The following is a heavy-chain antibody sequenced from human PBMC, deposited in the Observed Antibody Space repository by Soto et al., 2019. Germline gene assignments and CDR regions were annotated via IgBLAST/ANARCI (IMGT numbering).Heavy chain of an antibody. D-gene: IGHD6-25*01. V-gene: IGHV3-23*01. CDR2: ISGSGGST. J-gene: IGHJ6*02. CDR1: GFTFSSYA. CDR3: ATSGGVAADDYYYGMDV. Sequence: GVLRLSCAASGFTFSSYAMSWVRQAPGKGLEWASAISGSGGSTYYADSVKGRFTISRDNSKNTLYLQMNSLRAEDTAVYYCATSGGVAADDYYYGMDVWGQGTTVTVSS.